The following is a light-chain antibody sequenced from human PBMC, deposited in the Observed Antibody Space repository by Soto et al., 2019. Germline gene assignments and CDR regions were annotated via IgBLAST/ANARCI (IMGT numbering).Light chain of an antibody. Sequence: EIVLTQSPGTLSLSPGARATLSCRASQSVRSSYLAWYQQKPGQAPRLLISGTSSRATGIPDRFSGSVSGTDFTLTIHRLEPEDFAVYYCQQYGGSPLITFGQGTRLEIK. CDR1: QSVRSSY. CDR3: QQYGGSPLIT. CDR2: GTS. J-gene: IGKJ5*01. V-gene: IGKV3-20*01.